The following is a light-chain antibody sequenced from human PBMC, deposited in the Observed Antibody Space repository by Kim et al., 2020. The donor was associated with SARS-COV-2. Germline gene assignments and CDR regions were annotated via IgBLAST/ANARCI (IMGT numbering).Light chain of an antibody. CDR2: DVS. V-gene: IGLV2-23*02. CDR3: CSYAGSSTFVV. J-gene: IGLJ2*01. CDR1: SSDVGSYNL. Sequence: SITISCTGTSSDVGSYNLVSWYQQHPGKAPKLMIYDVSKRPSGVSNRFSCSKSGNTASLTISGLQAEDEADYYCCSYAGSSTFVVFGGGTQLTVL.